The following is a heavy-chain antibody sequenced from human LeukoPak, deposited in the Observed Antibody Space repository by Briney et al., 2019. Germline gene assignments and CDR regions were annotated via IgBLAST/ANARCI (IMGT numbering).Heavy chain of an antibody. J-gene: IGHJ4*02. CDR1: GLTSSTFA. D-gene: IGHD1-26*01. Sequence: GGSLRLSCAASGLTSSTFAMQWVRQAPGKGLEWVAVMSYDGNYKYHVDSVKGRFSISRDNSKNTLYLQMNSLRSEDTAVYYCATGSYFEYWGQGTLVTVSS. V-gene: IGHV3-30-3*01. CDR3: ATGSYFEY. CDR2: MSYDGNYK.